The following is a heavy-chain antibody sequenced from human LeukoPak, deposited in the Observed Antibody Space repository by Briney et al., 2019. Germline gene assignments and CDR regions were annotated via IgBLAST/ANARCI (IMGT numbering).Heavy chain of an antibody. V-gene: IGHV1-69*05. Sequence: SVKVSCKVSGGTFSSYAISWVRQAPGQGLEWMGGIIPIFGTANYAQKFQGRVTITTDESTSTAYMELSSLRSEDTAVYYCATHKDIVVVVAATWPYYFDYWGQGTLVTVSS. J-gene: IGHJ4*02. CDR1: GGTFSSYA. D-gene: IGHD2-15*01. CDR3: ATHKDIVVVVAATWPYYFDY. CDR2: IIPIFGTA.